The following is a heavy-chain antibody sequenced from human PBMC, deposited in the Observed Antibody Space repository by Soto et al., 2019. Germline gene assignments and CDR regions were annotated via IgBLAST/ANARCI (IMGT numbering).Heavy chain of an antibody. Sequence: EVQLVESGGGVVQPGGSLRLSCAASGFDFSNSWIHWVRQVPGKGLVWVSRINSDGSSTIYADSVKGRFTISRDNAKSTVYLQMNSLRAEDTALYYCTRDNHYKMDVWGQGTTVTVSS. V-gene: IGHV3-74*01. CDR1: GFDFSNSW. J-gene: IGHJ6*02. CDR2: INSDGSST. D-gene: IGHD4-4*01. CDR3: TRDNHYKMDV.